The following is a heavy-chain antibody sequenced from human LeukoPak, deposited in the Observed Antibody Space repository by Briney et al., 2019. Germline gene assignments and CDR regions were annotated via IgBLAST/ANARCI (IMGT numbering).Heavy chain of an antibody. D-gene: IGHD5-18*01. CDR3: AKDRGYGPYYFDY. V-gene: IGHV3-23*01. Sequence: GGSLRLSCAASGFTISRYAMSWVRQAPGKGLEWVSAISGSGGSTYYADSVKGRFTISRDSSKNTLYLQMNSLRAEDTAVYYCAKDRGYGPYYFDYWGQGTLVTVSS. CDR2: ISGSGGST. J-gene: IGHJ4*02. CDR1: GFTISRYA.